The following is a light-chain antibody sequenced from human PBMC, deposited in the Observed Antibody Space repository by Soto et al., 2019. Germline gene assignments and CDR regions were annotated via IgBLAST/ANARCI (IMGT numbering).Light chain of an antibody. CDR2: KTS. CDR1: QTISSW. V-gene: IGKV1-5*03. Sequence: DIQMTQSPSTLSGSVGDRVTITCRASQTISSWLAWYQQKPGKAPKLLIYKTSTLKSGVPSRFRCSGSGTELTLTIRSLQRDDVGTYYCQQYNDNSGRFGQRAKVDIK. J-gene: IGKJ1*01. CDR3: QQYNDNSGR.